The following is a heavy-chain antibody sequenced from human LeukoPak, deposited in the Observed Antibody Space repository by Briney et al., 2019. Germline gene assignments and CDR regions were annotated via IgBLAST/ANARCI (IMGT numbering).Heavy chain of an antibody. CDR3: ANSRGYNYGPLNY. J-gene: IGHJ4*02. CDR2: INGGGDST. CDR1: GLTFRSYA. Sequence: GVSLRLSCAASGLTFRSYAMNWVRQAPGKGLEWVSAINGGGDSTYYADSVKGRFTISRDNSKNTLYLQMNSLRAEDTAVYYCANSRGYNYGPLNYWGQGTLVTVSS. V-gene: IGHV3-23*01. D-gene: IGHD5-18*01.